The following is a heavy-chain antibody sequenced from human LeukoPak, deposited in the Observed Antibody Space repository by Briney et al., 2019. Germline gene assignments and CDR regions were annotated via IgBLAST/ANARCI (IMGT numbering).Heavy chain of an antibody. CDR3: ARFGILTGSAYPDY. CDR2: ISAYNGNT. V-gene: IGHV1-18*01. CDR1: GYTFTSYG. J-gene: IGHJ4*02. Sequence: GASVKVSCKASGYTFTSYGSSWVRQPPGQGLEWMGWISAYNGNTNYAQKLQGRAIMTTDTSTSTAYMELRSLRSDDTAVYYCARFGILTGSAYPDYWGQGTLVTVSS. D-gene: IGHD3-9*01.